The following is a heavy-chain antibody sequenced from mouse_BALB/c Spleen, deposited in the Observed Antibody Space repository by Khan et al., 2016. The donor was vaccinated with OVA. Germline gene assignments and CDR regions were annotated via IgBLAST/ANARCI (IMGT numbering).Heavy chain of an antibody. V-gene: IGHV3-8*02. Sequence: EVQLQESGPSLVKPSQTLSLTCSVTGYSITTGYWNWIRKFPGNKLEYMGYIIYTGYTYYNPSLNSRISITRHTSNHQDYLQLNSVTDENTATYYCARSTYRYAFVYWGQGTLVTVSA. D-gene: IGHD2-14*01. CDR3: ARSTYRYAFVY. CDR1: GYSITTGY. CDR2: IIYTGYT. J-gene: IGHJ3*01.